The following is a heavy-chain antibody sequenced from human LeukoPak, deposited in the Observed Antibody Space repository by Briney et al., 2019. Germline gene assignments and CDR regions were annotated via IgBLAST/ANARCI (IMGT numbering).Heavy chain of an antibody. Sequence: GGSLRLSCAASGIIFGSYAMTWVRQAPGKGLEWVSSIHNSGDKTFYSDSVRGRFTISRDNSKSTVYLQMNSLRADDTALYYCVKESGGDWGYFEYWGHGILVTASS. D-gene: IGHD2-21*01. V-gene: IGHV3-23*01. CDR2: IHNSGDKT. J-gene: IGHJ4*01. CDR1: GIIFGSYA. CDR3: VKESGGDWGYFEY.